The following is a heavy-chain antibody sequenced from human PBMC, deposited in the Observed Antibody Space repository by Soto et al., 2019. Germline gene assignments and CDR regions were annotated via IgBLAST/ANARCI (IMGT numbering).Heavy chain of an antibody. Sequence: PGGSLRLSCAASGFTFSNYAMHWVRQAPGKGLEWLAAISYDGTKEFYADSVKGRFTISRDYSRNTLYVQMNSLRTEDTAVYYCAKDGVRGGVSYISTHLDYWGQGTLVTVSS. CDR2: ISYDGTKE. D-gene: IGHD3-10*01. CDR1: GFTFSNYA. CDR3: AKDGVRGGVSYISTHLDY. V-gene: IGHV3-30*18. J-gene: IGHJ4*02.